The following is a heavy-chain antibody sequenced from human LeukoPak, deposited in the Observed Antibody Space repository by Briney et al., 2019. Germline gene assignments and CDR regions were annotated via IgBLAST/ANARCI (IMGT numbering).Heavy chain of an antibody. Sequence: SETLSLTCTVSGGSISSYYWSWIRQPPGKGLEWIGYIYYSGSTNYNPSLKSRVTISVDTSKNQFSLKLSSVTAADTAVCYCARERITMVRGVITTRNWFDPWGQGTLVTVSS. CDR2: IYYSGST. CDR3: ARERITMVRGVITTRNWFDP. CDR1: GGSISSYY. J-gene: IGHJ5*02. D-gene: IGHD3-10*01. V-gene: IGHV4-59*01.